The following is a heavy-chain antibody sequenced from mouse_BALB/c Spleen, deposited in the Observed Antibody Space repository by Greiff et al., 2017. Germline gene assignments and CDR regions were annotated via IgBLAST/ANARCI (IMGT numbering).Heavy chain of an antibody. CDR1: GFTFSSYA. V-gene: IGHV5-9-3*01. J-gene: IGHJ2*01. CDR2: ISSGGSYT. Sequence: EVKLVESGGGLVKPGGSLKLSCAASGFTFSSYAMSWVRQTPEKRLEWVATISSGGSYTYYPDSVKGRFTISRDNAKNTLYLQMSSLRSEDTAMYYCARHPNYFDYWGQGTTLTVSS. CDR3: ARHPNYFDY.